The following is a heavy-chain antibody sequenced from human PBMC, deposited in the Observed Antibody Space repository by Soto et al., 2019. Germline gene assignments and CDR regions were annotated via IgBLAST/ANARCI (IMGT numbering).Heavy chain of an antibody. D-gene: IGHD3-10*01. Sequence: GQLVESGGGVAQPGRSLRLSCAASGFTFSSYAMHWVRQTPGQGLEWVAVISYDGSNKYYADSVKGRFTISRDNSNDTVYLQMNSLRTEDTAVCFCARVLRIRGGRYYYGMDVWGQGTTVTVSS. CDR2: ISYDGSNK. CDR3: ARVLRIRGGRYYYGMDV. CDR1: GFTFSSYA. J-gene: IGHJ6*02. V-gene: IGHV3-30-3*01.